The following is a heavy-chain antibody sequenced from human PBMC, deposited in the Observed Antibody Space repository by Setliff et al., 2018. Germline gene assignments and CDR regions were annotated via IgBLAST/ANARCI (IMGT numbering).Heavy chain of an antibody. D-gene: IGHD3-9*01. V-gene: IGHV4-39*07. CDR3: ARGSGYYKNWFAP. CDR2: IYHTGTT. CDR1: GGSISSMSYY. Sequence: PSETLSLTCTVSGGSISSMSYYWGWIRQPPGKGLEWIGSIYHTGTTYYNPSLKSRVTISVDTSKNQISLKLSSVTAAATAVYYCARGSGYYKNWFAPWGQGTLVTVSS. J-gene: IGHJ5*02.